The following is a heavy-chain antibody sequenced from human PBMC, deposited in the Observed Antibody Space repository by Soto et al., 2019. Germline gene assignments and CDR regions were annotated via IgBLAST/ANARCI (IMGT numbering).Heavy chain of an antibody. D-gene: IGHD6-19*01. CDR1: GGSFSGYY. CDR3: ASREEEAGTQYYYGMEV. J-gene: IGHJ6*02. V-gene: IGHV4-34*01. CDR2: INHSGSN. Sequence: SETLSLTCAVYGGSFSGYYWSCIRQPPGKGLEWIGEINHSGSNNYNPSLKSRVTISVDTSKNQFSLKLSSVTAAHTAVYYCASREEEAGTQYYYGMEVWGQGTTVTVSS.